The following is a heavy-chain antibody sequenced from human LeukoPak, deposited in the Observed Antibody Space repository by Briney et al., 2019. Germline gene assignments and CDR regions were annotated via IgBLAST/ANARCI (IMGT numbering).Heavy chain of an antibody. D-gene: IGHD2-21*01. CDR1: GGSISSSNW. CDR3: ARIAYLDEGMDV. CDR2: MNPDGSEK. Sequence: QASGTLSLTCAVSGGSISSSNWWSWVRQAPGKGLEWVANMNPDGSEKKYADSVKGRFTISRDNAKNSLYLQMNSLRAEETAVYYCARIAYLDEGMDVWGRGTTVTVSS. V-gene: IGHV3-7*01. J-gene: IGHJ6*03.